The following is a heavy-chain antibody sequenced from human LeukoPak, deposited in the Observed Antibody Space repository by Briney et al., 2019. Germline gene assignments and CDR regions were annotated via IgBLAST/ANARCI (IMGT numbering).Heavy chain of an antibody. Sequence: GASLKISCEASGYTFSRYWIGWVRQTPGKGLEWMGIIFPGDSDTRYSPSFQGQVTISADKSITTAYLKWSSLKASDTAMYYFARHRDCTTGIRYKIDFWGQGTLVTVSS. CDR2: IFPGDSDT. J-gene: IGHJ4*02. V-gene: IGHV5-51*01. CDR1: GYTFSRYW. CDR3: ARHRDCTTGIRYKIDF. D-gene: IGHD2-8*01.